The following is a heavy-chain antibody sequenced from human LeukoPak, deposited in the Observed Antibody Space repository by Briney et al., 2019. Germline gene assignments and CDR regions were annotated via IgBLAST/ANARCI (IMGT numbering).Heavy chain of an antibody. Sequence: GGSLRLSCAASGFTFSSYDMHWVRQATGKGLEWVSTIGTAGDTYYPGSVKGRFTISRENAKNSLYLQMNSLRAGDTAVYYCAKFPGRLNLYYFDYWGQGTLVTVSS. CDR1: GFTFSSYD. V-gene: IGHV3-13*01. CDR3: AKFPGRLNLYYFDY. J-gene: IGHJ4*02. CDR2: IGTAGDT. D-gene: IGHD1-26*01.